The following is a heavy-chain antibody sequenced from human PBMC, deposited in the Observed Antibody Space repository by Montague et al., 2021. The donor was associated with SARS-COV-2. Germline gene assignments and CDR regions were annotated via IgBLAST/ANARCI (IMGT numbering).Heavy chain of an antibody. CDR3: ARAHAESVYAFWSGSLTSTSLDV. V-gene: IGHV3-13*04. Sequence: SLRISCAASGFTFSSHDMYWVRQGTGKGLEWVSSIGTAGDTYYSGSVEGRFTISREDAKNSMYLQMTSLRAGDTAIYYCARAHAESVYAFWSGSLTSTSLDVWGKGTTVTVSS. CDR2: IGTAGDT. J-gene: IGHJ6*04. CDR1: GFTFSSHD. D-gene: IGHD3-3*01.